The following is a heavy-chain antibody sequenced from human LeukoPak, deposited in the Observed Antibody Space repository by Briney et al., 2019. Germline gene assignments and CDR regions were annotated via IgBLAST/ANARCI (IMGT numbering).Heavy chain of an antibody. CDR2: ISSSSSYI. CDR1: GLTFSSYS. CDR3: LRGSGYYYYYYMDV. D-gene: IGHD3-10*01. J-gene: IGHJ6*03. V-gene: IGHV3-21*01. Sequence: GGSLRLSCAASGLTFSSYSMNWVRQAPGKGLEWVSSISSSSSYIYYADSVKGRFTISRDNAKNSLYLQMNSLRAEDTAVYYCLRGSGYYYYYYMDVWGKGTTVTVSS.